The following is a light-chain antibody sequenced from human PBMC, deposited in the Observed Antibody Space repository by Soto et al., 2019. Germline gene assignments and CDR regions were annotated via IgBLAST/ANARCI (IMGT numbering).Light chain of an antibody. Sequence: EIVLTQSPGTLSLSPGESASLSCRASQTVSSTYLAWYQQKPGQAPRLLIYDASSRATGVPDRFSGSGSGTDFTLTISRLEPEDFAVYYCQHYGSSRRWTFGQGTKVEIK. CDR2: DAS. V-gene: IGKV3-20*01. CDR3: QHYGSSRRWT. CDR1: QTVSSTY. J-gene: IGKJ1*01.